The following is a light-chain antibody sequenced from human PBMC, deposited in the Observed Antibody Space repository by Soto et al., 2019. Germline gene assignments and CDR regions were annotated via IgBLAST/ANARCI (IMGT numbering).Light chain of an antibody. CDR2: RNN. CDR3: ATWDDSLYGVV. V-gene: IGLV1-47*01. CDR1: RSNIGSNY. Sequence: QSALTQPPSASGTPGQRVTISCSGSRSNIGSNYVYWYQQLPGTAPKLLIYRNNQRPSGVPDRFSGSKSGTSASLAISGLRSEDEADYYCATWDDSLYGVVFGGGTQLTVL. J-gene: IGLJ2*01.